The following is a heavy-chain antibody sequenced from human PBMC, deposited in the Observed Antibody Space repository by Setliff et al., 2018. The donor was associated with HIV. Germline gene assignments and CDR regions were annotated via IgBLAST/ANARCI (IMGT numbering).Heavy chain of an antibody. V-gene: IGHV4-59*02. CDR3: ATGLTFPSVFDV. CDR1: GASVSRYY. CDR2: TYNTGST. Sequence: SETLSLTCTVSGASVSRYYWGWLRQSPGRGLEWIGYTYNTGSTNYRPSLKSRLTISLDTSKNQLSLTLTSVTAADTAVYYCATGLTFPSVFDVWGQGTVVTVSS. J-gene: IGHJ3*01. D-gene: IGHD1-1*01.